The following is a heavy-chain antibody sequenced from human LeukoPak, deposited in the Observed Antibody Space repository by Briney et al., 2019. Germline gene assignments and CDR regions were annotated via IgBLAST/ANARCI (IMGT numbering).Heavy chain of an antibody. Sequence: GASVKVSCKGSGYTFTGYYVNWVGQAPGQGGEWMGWISTNSGGTNYVQKFQGRGKISRDTSITTSYMELSRLRSDDTALYYCARDRVIVGPSDGFDIWGQGTMVTVSS. CDR2: ISTNSGGT. CDR1: GYTFTGYY. CDR3: ARDRVIVGPSDGFDI. D-gene: IGHD3-22*01. J-gene: IGHJ3*02. V-gene: IGHV1-2*02.